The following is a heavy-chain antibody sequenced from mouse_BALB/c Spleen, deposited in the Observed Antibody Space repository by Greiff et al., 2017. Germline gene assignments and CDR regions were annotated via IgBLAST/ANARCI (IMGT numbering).Heavy chain of an antibody. CDR3: ARDGDYYGSSYCY. J-gene: IGHJ3*01. V-gene: IGHV3-6*02. CDR1: GYSITSGYY. D-gene: IGHD1-1*01. Sequence: EVKLQESGPGLVKPSQSLSLTCSVTGYSITSGYYWNWIRQFPGNKLEWMGYISYDGSNNYNPSLKNRISITRDTSKNQFFLKLNSVTTEDTATYYCARDGDYYGSSYCYWAQGTLVTVSA. CDR2: ISYDGSN.